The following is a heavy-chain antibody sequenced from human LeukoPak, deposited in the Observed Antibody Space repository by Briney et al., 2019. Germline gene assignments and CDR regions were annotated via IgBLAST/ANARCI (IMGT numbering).Heavy chain of an antibody. CDR2: ISTTGNTI. CDR1: GFTFSDYY. V-gene: IGHV3-11*01. J-gene: IGHJ4*02. D-gene: IGHD4-11*01. CDR3: ARDSPYSSYFDY. Sequence: PGGSLRLSCAASGFTFSDYYMSWIHQAPGKGLEWISTISTTGNTIYYADSVKGRFTISRDNPNNSLYLHMSSLRDEDTAVYYCARDSPYSSYFDYWGQGTLVTVSS.